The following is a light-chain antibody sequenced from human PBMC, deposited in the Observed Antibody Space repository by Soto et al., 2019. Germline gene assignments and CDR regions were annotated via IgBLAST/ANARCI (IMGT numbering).Light chain of an antibody. J-gene: IGKJ5*01. V-gene: IGKV3-15*01. CDR3: HQRSNWPPEIT. CDR2: DAS. Sequence: EIVMTQSPATLSVSPGGRATLSCRASQSVSNDLAWYQQKPGQAPRLLIYDASTRATGIPARFSGSGSGTEFTLAISSLQSEDFAVYYCHQRSNWPPEITFGQGTRLEI. CDR1: QSVSND.